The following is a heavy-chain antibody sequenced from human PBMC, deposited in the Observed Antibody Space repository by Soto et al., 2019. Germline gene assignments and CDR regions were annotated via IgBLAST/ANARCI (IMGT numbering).Heavy chain of an antibody. CDR3: ARGGYSGKYYFDY. CDR1: GGSISSGGYY. CDR2: IYYSGST. D-gene: IGHD5-12*01. J-gene: IGHJ4*02. V-gene: IGHV4-31*03. Sequence: QVQLQESGPGLVKPSQTLSLTCTVSGGSISSGGYYWSWIRQHPGKGLEWIGYIYYSGSTYYNPSLKSRVTRAVDTSKNQFSLKLSSVTAADTAVYYCARGGYSGKYYFDYWGQGTLVTVSS.